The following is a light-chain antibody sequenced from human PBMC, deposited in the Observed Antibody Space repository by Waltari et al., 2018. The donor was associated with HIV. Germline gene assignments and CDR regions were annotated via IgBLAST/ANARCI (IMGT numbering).Light chain of an antibody. V-gene: IGLV2-23*02. CDR2: EVS. CDR3: CAYAGSTTYVI. CDR1: SSDVGGSNL. Sequence: QSALTQPASVSGSPGQSITIPCPGTSSDVGGSNLVSWYQQHPGKAPKLMIYEVSKRPSGVSNRFSGSKSGNTASLTISGLQAEDEADYYCCAYAGSTTYVIFGGGTKLTVL. J-gene: IGLJ2*01.